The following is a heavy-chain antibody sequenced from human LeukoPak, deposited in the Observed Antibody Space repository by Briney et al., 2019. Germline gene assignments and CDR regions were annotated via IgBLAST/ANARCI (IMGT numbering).Heavy chain of an antibody. CDR3: AKLPTYYYESSGYYHFDN. V-gene: IGHV3-23*01. J-gene: IGHJ4*02. D-gene: IGHD3-22*01. CDR1: GFTFSSYA. Sequence: AGGSLRLSCAASGFTFSSYAMSWVRQAPGKGLEWVPGISGSGAATWYADSVKGRFTISRDNSKNTLYLQMNSLRAEDTAVYYCAKLPTYYYESSGYYHFDNWGQGTLVTVSS. CDR2: ISGSGAAT.